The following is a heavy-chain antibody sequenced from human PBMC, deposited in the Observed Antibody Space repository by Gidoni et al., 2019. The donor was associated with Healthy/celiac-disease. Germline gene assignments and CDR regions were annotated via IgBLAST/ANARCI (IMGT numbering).Heavy chain of an antibody. CDR3: AKDRKEFIFLPYYDYVWGSLLDAFDI. J-gene: IGHJ3*02. CDR1: GFTFSSYG. D-gene: IGHD3-16*01. V-gene: IGHV3-30*18. CDR2: ISYDGSNK. Sequence: QVQLVESGGGVVQPGRSLRLSCAASGFTFSSYGMHWVRQAPGKGLEWVAVISYDGSNKYYADSVKGRFTISRDNSKNTLYLQMNSLRAEDTAVYYCAKDRKEFIFLPYYDYVWGSLLDAFDIWGQGTMVTVSS.